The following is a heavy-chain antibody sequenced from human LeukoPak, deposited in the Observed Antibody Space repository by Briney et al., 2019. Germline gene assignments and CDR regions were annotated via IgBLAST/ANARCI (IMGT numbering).Heavy chain of an antibody. CDR2: ISSSSSTI. CDR1: GFTFSSYS. V-gene: IGHV3-48*04. CDR3: ARDGGYGLTDY. Sequence: GGSLRLSCAASGFTFSSYSMNWVRQAPGKGLEWVSYISSSSSTIYYADSVKGRFTISRDNAKNSLYLQMNSLRAEDTAVYYCARDGGYGLTDYWGQGTLVTVSS. J-gene: IGHJ4*02. D-gene: IGHD5-12*01.